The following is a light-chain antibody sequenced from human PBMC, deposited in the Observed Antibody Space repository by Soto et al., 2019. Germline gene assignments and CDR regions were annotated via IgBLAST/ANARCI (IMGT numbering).Light chain of an antibody. CDR3: QQYSSYSNT. Sequence: EIQMTQSPSTLSASVGDRVTITSRASQSISSWLAWYQQKPGRAPKLLIQRASSLESGVPSRFSGGESGTEFTLTISSLQPDDSASYYCQQYSSYSNTFGQGTKV. J-gene: IGKJ1*01. CDR2: RAS. CDR1: QSISSW. V-gene: IGKV1-5*03.